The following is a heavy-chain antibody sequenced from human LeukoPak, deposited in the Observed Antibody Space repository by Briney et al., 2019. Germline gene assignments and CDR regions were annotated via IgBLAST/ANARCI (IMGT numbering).Heavy chain of an antibody. J-gene: IGHJ5*02. D-gene: IGHD3-10*01. Sequence: GASVKVSCKASGYTFTTYGISWVRQAPGQGLEWMGWISAYNGNTNYAQKLQGRVTMTTDTSTSTAYMELRSLRSDDTAVYYCARVVGVRYGSGSYYNVGWFDPWGQGTLVTVSS. CDR3: ARVVGVRYGSGSYYNVGWFDP. CDR1: GYTFTTYG. CDR2: ISAYNGNT. V-gene: IGHV1-18*01.